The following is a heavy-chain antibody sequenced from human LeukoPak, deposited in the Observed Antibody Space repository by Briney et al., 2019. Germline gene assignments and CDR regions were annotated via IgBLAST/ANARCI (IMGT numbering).Heavy chain of an antibody. V-gene: IGHV3-13*01. Sequence: GGSLRLSCAASGFTFSIYDMHWVRQVTGKGLEWVAAIGIVGDTYYPGSVKGRFTISREDAKNSLYLQMNSLTAGDTAVYYCARTMVRGVIITVYYFDYWGQGTLVTVSS. CDR3: ARTMVRGVIITVYYFDY. J-gene: IGHJ4*02. CDR1: GFTFSIYD. D-gene: IGHD3-10*01. CDR2: IGIVGDT.